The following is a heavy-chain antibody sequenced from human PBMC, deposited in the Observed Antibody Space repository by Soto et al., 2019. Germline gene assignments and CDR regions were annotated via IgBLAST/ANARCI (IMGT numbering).Heavy chain of an antibody. V-gene: IGHV1-69*13. CDR1: GGTFSSYA. D-gene: IGHD6-19*01. Sequence: SVKVACKASGGTFSSYAISWALQAPGQGLEWMGGIIPIFGTANYAQKFQGRVTITADESTSTAYMELSSLRSEDTAVYYCARKIAVAGTGYFQHWGQGTLVTVSS. CDR2: IIPIFGTA. J-gene: IGHJ1*01. CDR3: ARKIAVAGTGYFQH.